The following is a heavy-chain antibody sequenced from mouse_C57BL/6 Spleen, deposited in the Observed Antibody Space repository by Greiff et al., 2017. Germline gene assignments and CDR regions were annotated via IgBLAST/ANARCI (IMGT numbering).Heavy chain of an antibody. CDR3: ATREYYGSSYVAY. CDR1: GYTFTSYW. D-gene: IGHD1-1*01. J-gene: IGHJ3*01. Sequence: VQLQQPGAELVKPGASVKLSCKASGYTFTSYWMHWVKQRPGQGLEWIGMIHPNSGSTNYNEKFKSKATLTVDKSPSTAYMQLSSLTSEDSAVYYGATREYYGSSYVAYWGQGTLVTVSA. V-gene: IGHV1-64*01. CDR2: IHPNSGST.